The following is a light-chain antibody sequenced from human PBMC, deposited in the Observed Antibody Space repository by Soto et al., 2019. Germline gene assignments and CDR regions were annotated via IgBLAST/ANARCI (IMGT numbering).Light chain of an antibody. V-gene: IGKV3-15*01. J-gene: IGKJ1*01. CDR1: QSVGSN. Sequence: EIVMTQSPATLSVSPGERATLSCRASQSVGSNLAWYQQKPGQAPRLLIYGASTRATGIPARFSGSGSGTDFTLTLSSLQSEDFAISFCQQYHNWPPDITFGQGTKVQIK. CDR3: QQYHNWPPDIT. CDR2: GAS.